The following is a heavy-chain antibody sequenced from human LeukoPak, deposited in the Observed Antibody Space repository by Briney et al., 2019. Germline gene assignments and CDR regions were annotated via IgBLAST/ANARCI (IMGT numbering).Heavy chain of an antibody. V-gene: IGHV3-7*01. Sequence: GGSLRLSCAASGFTFSSYWMSWVRQTPGKGLEWVANIKQDGSDKYYVDSVKGRFTISRDNAKNSLYLQMNSLRAEDTAVYYCARDYCSSTSCHDVFDIWGQGTMVTVSS. CDR3: ARDYCSSTSCHDVFDI. CDR2: IKQDGSDK. J-gene: IGHJ3*02. CDR1: GFTFSSYW. D-gene: IGHD2-2*01.